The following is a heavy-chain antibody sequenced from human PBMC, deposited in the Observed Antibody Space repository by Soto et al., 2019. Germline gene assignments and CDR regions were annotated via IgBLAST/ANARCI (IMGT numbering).Heavy chain of an antibody. V-gene: IGHV1-8*01. Sequence: ASVKVCCKASGYTFTSSDINWVRQATGQGLEWMGWMNPNSGNTGYAQKFQGRVTMTRNTSISTAYMELSSLRSEDTAVYYCARARLSVWGSYRYRHFDYWGHGTLVTVSS. CDR3: ARARLSVWGSYRYRHFDY. J-gene: IGHJ4*01. CDR2: MNPNSGNT. CDR1: GYTFTSSD. D-gene: IGHD3-16*02.